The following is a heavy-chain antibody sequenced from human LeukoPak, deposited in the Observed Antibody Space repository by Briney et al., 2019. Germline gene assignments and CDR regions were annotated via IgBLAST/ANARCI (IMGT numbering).Heavy chain of an antibody. V-gene: IGHV3-23*01. Sequence: PGGSLRLSCAASGFTFSSYAMSWVRQAPGKGLEWVSAISGSGGSTYYADSVKGRFTISRDNSKNTLYLQMNSLRAEDTAVYYCAKDWWWSGSGSPGFDPWGQGTLVTVSS. J-gene: IGHJ5*02. CDR3: AKDWWWSGSGSPGFDP. CDR2: ISGSGGST. CDR1: GFTFSSYA. D-gene: IGHD3-10*01.